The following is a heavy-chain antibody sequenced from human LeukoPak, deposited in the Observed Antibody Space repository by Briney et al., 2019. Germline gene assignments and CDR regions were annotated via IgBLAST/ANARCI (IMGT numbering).Heavy chain of an antibody. CDR3: TRVGYIDEGIDY. CDR2: TKQDGSKK. J-gene: IGHJ4*02. D-gene: IGHD5-24*01. Sequence: GSLRLSCVASGFPFSSYWMTWVRQAPGKGLEWVANTKQDGSKKSYVDSVKGRFTISRDNAKNSLYLQMNSLRAEDTAIYYCTRVGYIDEGIDYWGQGTLVTVSS. V-gene: IGHV3-7*04. CDR1: GFPFSSYW.